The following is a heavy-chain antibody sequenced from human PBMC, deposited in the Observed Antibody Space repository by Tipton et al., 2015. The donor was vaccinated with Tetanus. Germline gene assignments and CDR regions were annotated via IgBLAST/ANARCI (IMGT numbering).Heavy chain of an antibody. Sequence: SLRLSCAASGFIFSSYGIHWVRQAPGKGLEWVAVSWYDGTDEYYADSVKGRFTISRDNSKNTLYLQMNSLRAEDTAVYYCAREAGCSVGSCFSGAFDNWGQGTQV. CDR2: SWYDGTDE. CDR3: AREAGCSVGSCFSGAFDN. D-gene: IGHD2-15*01. V-gene: IGHV3-33*01. CDR1: GFIFSSYG. J-gene: IGHJ4*02.